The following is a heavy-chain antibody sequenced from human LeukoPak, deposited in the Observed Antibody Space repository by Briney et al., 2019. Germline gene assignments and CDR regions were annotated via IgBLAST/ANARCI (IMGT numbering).Heavy chain of an antibody. V-gene: IGHV1-58*02. D-gene: IGHD3-3*02. Sequence: SVKVSCKASGFTFTSSAMQWVRQARGQRLEWIGWIVVGSGNTNYAQKFQERVTITRDMSTSTAYMELSSLRSEDTDVYYCAAVHLGMQFLDYWGQGTLVTVSS. J-gene: IGHJ4*02. CDR3: AAVHLGMQFLDY. CDR1: GFTFTSSA. CDR2: IVVGSGNT.